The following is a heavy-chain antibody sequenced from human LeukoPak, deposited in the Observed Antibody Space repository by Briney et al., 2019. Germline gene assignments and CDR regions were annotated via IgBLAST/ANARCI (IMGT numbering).Heavy chain of an antibody. V-gene: IGHV4-34*01. CDR2: INHSGNT. D-gene: IGHD5-24*01. J-gene: IGHJ4*02. Sequence: PSETLSLTCAVYGGSFSDYYWSWIRQPPGKGLEWIGEINHSGNTNYNPSLKSRVIISVDTSKNQFSLKLSSVTAADTAVYYCARPQMATTPGRFDYWGQGTLVTVSS. CDR1: GGSFSDYY. CDR3: ARPQMATTPGRFDY.